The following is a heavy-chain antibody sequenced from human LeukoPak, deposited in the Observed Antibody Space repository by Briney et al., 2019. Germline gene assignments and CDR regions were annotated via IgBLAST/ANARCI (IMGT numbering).Heavy chain of an antibody. J-gene: IGHJ5*02. D-gene: IGHD2/OR15-2a*01. Sequence: PSETLSLTCTVSGDSITTNHWSWIRQPAGKGLEWISRIRFNGNTDYNPSLKSRLTTSIDTPRNQFSLKLHSVTAADTAVYYCGRDXGGNSWYNWYDAWGQGTLVTVPS. CDR1: GDSITTNH. V-gene: IGHV4-4*07. CDR3: GRDXGGNSWYNWYDA. CDR2: IRFNGNT.